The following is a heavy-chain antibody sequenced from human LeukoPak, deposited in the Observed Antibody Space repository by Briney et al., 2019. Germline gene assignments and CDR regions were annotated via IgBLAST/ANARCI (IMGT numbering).Heavy chain of an antibody. D-gene: IGHD6-19*01. CDR1: GYTFTSYY. Sequence: ASVKVSCKASGYTFTSYYMHWVRQAPGQGLEWMGIINPSGGSTSYAQKFQGRVTMTRDTSTSTVYMELSSLRSEDTAVYYCARGGKAVACTSYDAFDIWGQGTMVTVSS. CDR3: ARGGKAVACTSYDAFDI. CDR2: INPSGGST. J-gene: IGHJ3*02. V-gene: IGHV1-46*01.